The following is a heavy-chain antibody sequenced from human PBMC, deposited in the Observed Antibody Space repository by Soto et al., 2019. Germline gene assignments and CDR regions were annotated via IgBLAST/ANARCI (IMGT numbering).Heavy chain of an antibody. CDR3: AKDRSMYSSSWYVSHYGMDV. J-gene: IGHJ6*02. V-gene: IGHV3-43*01. CDR1: GFTFDDYT. CDR2: ISWDGGST. D-gene: IGHD6-13*01. Sequence: PGGSLRLSCAASGFTFDDYTMHWVRQAPGKGLEWVSLISWDGGSTYYADSVKGRFTISRDNSENSLYLQMNSLRTEDTALYYCAKDRSMYSSSWYVSHYGMDVWGQGTTVTVSS.